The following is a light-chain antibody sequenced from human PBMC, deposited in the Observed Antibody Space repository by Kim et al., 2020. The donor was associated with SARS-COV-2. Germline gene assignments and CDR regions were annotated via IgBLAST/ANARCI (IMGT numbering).Light chain of an antibody. CDR2: GAF. J-gene: IGKJ1*01. V-gene: IGKV3D-15*01. CDR3: QQYENWPRT. CDR1: QRVSTN. Sequence: GSPGESVTLSCRASQRVSTNLAWYQQKPGQGPRLLMFGAFTRVTGIPARFSGSGSGTEFTLTISSLQSEDFAVYYCQQYENWPRTFGQGTKVDIK.